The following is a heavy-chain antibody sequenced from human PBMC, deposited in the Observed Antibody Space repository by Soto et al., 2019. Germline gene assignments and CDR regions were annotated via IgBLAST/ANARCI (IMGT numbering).Heavy chain of an antibody. J-gene: IGHJ6*02. CDR3: ARGYCSGGSCHPLYYYYGTDV. CDR1: GGTFSSYA. Sequence: SVKVSCKASGGTFSSYAISWVRQAPGQGLEWMGGIIPIFGTANYAQKFQGRVTITADESTSTAYMELSSLRSEDTAVYYCARGYCSGGSCHPLYYYYGTDVWGQGTTVTVSS. D-gene: IGHD2-15*01. CDR2: IIPIFGTA. V-gene: IGHV1-69*13.